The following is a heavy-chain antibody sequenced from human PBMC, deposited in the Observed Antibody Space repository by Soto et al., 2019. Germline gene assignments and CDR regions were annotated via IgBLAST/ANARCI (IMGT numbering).Heavy chain of an antibody. J-gene: IGHJ4*02. Sequence: QITLKESGPTLVKPTQTLTLTCTFSGFSLSTSGVGVGWIRQPPGKALEWLALIYWDDDKRYSPSLKSRLTLTKDSSKNQVVLTMTNMDPVDKATYYCAHRQTYCGGDCYSGFDYWGQGTLVTVSS. CDR3: AHRQTYCGGDCYSGFDY. V-gene: IGHV2-5*02. CDR2: IYWDDDK. D-gene: IGHD2-21*02. CDR1: GFSLSTSGVG.